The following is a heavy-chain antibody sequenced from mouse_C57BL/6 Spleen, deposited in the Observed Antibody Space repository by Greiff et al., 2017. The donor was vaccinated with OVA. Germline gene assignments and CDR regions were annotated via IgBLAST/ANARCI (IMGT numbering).Heavy chain of an antibody. J-gene: IGHJ2*01. Sequence: QVHVKQPGAELVMPGASVKLSCKASGYTFTSYWMHWVKQRPGQGLEWIGEIDPSDSYTNYNQKFKGKSTLTVDKSSSTAYMQLSSLTSEDSAVYYCARQSVYYLDWGQGTTLTVSS. CDR2: IDPSDSYT. CDR3: ARQSVYYLD. CDR1: GYTFTSYW. V-gene: IGHV1-69*01. D-gene: IGHD2-1*01.